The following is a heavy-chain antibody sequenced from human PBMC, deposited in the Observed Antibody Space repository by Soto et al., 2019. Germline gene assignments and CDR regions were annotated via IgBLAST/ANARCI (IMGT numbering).Heavy chain of an antibody. Sequence: QLQLQESGPGLVKPSETLSLTCTVSGGSISGSPPYWGWIRQPPGKGLEWIGSVYYIGNTYYSPSLKTRVTISVDTSKNQFSLKLTSVTAADTALYYCAGQIYSSSGYYFDYWGQGTLVTVSS. CDR2: VYYIGNT. J-gene: IGHJ4*02. CDR3: AGQIYSSSGYYFDY. D-gene: IGHD6-6*01. CDR1: GGSISGSPPY. V-gene: IGHV4-39*01.